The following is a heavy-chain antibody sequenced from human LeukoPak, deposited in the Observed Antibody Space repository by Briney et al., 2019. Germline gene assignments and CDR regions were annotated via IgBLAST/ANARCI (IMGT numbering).Heavy chain of an antibody. CDR2: ISSSGSYI. CDR3: ARGITMVRGVIRYNWFDP. CDR1: GFTFSSYR. Sequence: GGSLRLSCEASGFTFSSYRMKWVRQAPGKGLEWVSSISSSGSYIYYADSVKGRFTFSRDKAKNSLYLQMNSLRAEDTAVYYCARGITMVRGVIRYNWFDPWGQGTLVTVSS. D-gene: IGHD3-10*01. V-gene: IGHV3-21*01. J-gene: IGHJ5*02.